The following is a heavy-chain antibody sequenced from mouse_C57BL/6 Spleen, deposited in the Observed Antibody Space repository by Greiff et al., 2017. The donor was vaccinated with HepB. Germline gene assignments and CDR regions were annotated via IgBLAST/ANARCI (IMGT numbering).Heavy chain of an antibody. CDR1: GYTFTDYN. CDR2: INPNNGGT. D-gene: IGHD2-1*01. V-gene: IGHV1-18*01. J-gene: IGHJ2*01. CDR3: ARKGIYYGNYAFDY. Sequence: EVKLQESGPELVKPGASVKIPCKASGYTFTDYNMDWVKQSHGKSLEWIGDINPNNGGTIYNQKFKGKATLTVDKSSSTAYMELRSLTSEDTAVYYCARKGIYYGNYAFDYWGQGTTLTVSS.